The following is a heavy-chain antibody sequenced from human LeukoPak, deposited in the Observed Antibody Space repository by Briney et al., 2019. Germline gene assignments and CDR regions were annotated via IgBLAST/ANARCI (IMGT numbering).Heavy chain of an antibody. CDR2: IYTSGST. CDR1: GGSISSGSYY. Sequence: SQTLSLTCTVSGGSISSGSYYWSWIRQPAGKGLEWIGRIYTSGSTNYNPSLKSRVTISVDTSKNQFSLKLSSVTAADTAVYYCARSSITMVRGVFDIWGQGTMVTVSS. V-gene: IGHV4-61*02. D-gene: IGHD3-10*01. J-gene: IGHJ3*02. CDR3: ARSSITMVRGVFDI.